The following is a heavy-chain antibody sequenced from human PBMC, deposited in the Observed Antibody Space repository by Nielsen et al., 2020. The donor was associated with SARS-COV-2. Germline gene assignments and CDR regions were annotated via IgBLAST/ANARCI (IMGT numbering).Heavy chain of an antibody. CDR1: GYTFTSYY. CDR2: VNPSGVGT. Sequence: ASVKVSCKASGYTFTSYYMHWVRQAPGQGLEWMGVVNPSGVGTIYAQKFQGRVTMTEDTSTDTAYMELSSLRSEDTAVYYCATEGIWGQGTLVTVSS. J-gene: IGHJ4*02. D-gene: IGHD2-15*01. CDR3: ATEGI. V-gene: IGHV1-46*01.